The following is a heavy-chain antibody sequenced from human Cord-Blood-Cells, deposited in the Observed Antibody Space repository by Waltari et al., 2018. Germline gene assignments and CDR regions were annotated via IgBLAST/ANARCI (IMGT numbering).Heavy chain of an antibody. V-gene: IGHV1-18*04. CDR2: ISAYNGNI. D-gene: IGHD3-3*01. J-gene: IGHJ3*02. CDR1: GYTFTSYG. CDR3: ARGSHDFWSGYYDAFDI. Sequence: QVQLVQSGAEVKKPWASVKVSCQASGYTFTSYGISWVRQAPAQGLEWMGWISAYNGNINYAQKLQGRVTMTTDTSTSTAYMELRSLRSDDTAVYYCARGSHDFWSGYYDAFDIWGQGTMVTVSS.